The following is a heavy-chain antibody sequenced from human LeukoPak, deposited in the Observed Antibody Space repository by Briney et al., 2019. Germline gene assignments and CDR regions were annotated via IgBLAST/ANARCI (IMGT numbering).Heavy chain of an antibody. V-gene: IGHV7-4-1*02. CDR3: TRHDNGVSLDC. Sequence: ASVKVSCKASGYISTNYAMNWVRQAPGQGLQWMGWINTNTGNPTYGQGFTGRFVFSLDTSVSTAYLQISSLEAEDTAVYYCTRHDNGVSLDCWGQGTLVTVSS. CDR1: GYISTNYA. J-gene: IGHJ4*02. CDR2: INTNTGNP. D-gene: IGHD2-8*01.